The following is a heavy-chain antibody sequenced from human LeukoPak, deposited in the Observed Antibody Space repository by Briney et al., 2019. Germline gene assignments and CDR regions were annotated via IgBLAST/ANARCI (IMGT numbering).Heavy chain of an antibody. J-gene: IGHJ4*02. Sequence: GGSLRLSCAASRFTFSTYWMHWVRQAPGKGLEWVGRIKSKTDGGTTDYAAPVKGRFTISRDDSKNTLYLQMNSLKTEDTAVYYCTTDMVGATTYYFDYWGQGTLVTVSS. CDR1: RFTFSTYW. CDR3: TTDMVGATTYYFDY. V-gene: IGHV3-15*01. CDR2: IKSKTDGGTT. D-gene: IGHD1-26*01.